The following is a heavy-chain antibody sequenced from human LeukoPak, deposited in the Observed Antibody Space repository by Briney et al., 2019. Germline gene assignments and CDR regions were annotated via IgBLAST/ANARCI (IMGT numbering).Heavy chain of an antibody. J-gene: IGHJ4*02. D-gene: IGHD3-22*01. Sequence: GRSLRLSCAASGFTFDDYAMHWVRQAPGKGLEWVSGISWNSGSIGYADSVKGRFTISRDNAKNSLYLQMNSLRAEDTAVYYCARVRSGFGDYWGQGTLVTVSS. CDR1: GFTFDDYA. V-gene: IGHV3-9*01. CDR2: ISWNSGSI. CDR3: ARVRSGFGDY.